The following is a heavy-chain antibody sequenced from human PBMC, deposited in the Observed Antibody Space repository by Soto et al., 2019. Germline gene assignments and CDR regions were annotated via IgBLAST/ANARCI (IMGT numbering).Heavy chain of an antibody. CDR2: ISGSGGST. CDR3: AKASNGIAGRGWSFDY. CDR1: GFTFSSYA. D-gene: IGHD6-13*01. J-gene: IGHJ4*02. Sequence: EVQLLESGGGLVQPGGSLRLSCAASGFTFSSYAMSWVRQAPGKGLEWVSAISGSGGSTYYADSVKGRFTISSDNSKNTLYLQMNSLRAEDTAVYYCAKASNGIAGRGWSFDYWGQGTLVTVSS. V-gene: IGHV3-23*01.